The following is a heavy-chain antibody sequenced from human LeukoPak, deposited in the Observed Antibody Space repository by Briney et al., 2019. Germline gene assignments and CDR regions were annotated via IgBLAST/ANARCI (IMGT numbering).Heavy chain of an antibody. J-gene: IGHJ3*02. CDR3: EKEGDRRDGNKVFFNI. D-gene: IGHD3-16*01. CDR1: GFTFTSYA. CDR2: ITGSGDTT. Sequence: GGSLRLSCAASGFTFTSYAMSWVRQAPGKGLEWVSAITGSGDTTYYAASVKGRFTISRDNSKNTLYLQMSSLRAEDTAIYYCEKEGDRRDGNKVFFNIGGKGTMAPFFS. V-gene: IGHV3-23*01.